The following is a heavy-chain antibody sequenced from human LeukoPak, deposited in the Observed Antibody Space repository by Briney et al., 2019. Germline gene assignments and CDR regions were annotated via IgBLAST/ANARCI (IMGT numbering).Heavy chain of an antibody. CDR2: ITSSSSYI. Sequence: PGGSLRLSCAASGFTFNTYTMSWVRQAPGKGLEWVSSITSSSSYIHYADSARGRFTISRDNSKNSLYLQMNSLRDEDTAVYYCARDRWEAENWFDRWGQGTLVTVSS. CDR3: ARDRWEAENWFDR. D-gene: IGHD1-26*01. CDR1: GFTFNTYT. J-gene: IGHJ5*02. V-gene: IGHV3-21*01.